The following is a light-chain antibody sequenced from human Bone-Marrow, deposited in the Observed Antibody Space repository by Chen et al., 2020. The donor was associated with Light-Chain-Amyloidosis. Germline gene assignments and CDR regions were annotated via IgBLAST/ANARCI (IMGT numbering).Light chain of an antibody. J-gene: IGLJ3*02. V-gene: IGLV6-57*01. Sequence: NFMLTQPHSVSESPGKTVIISCTRSSGSIATNYVQWYQQRPGSSPTTVIYEDDQRPSWVPDRFTGSIDRSSNSASLPVSGLKHEDEADYYCQSYQGSSQGVFGGGTKLTVL. CDR3: QSYQGSSQGV. CDR2: EDD. CDR1: SGSIATNY.